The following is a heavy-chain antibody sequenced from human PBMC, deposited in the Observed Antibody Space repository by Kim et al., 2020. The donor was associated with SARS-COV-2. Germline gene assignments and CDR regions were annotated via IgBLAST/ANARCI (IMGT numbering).Heavy chain of an antibody. D-gene: IGHD3-16*01. CDR2: INHSGST. CDR1: GGSFSGYY. CDR3: ARGHGGQDY. V-gene: IGHV4-34*01. Sequence: SETLSLTCAVYGGSFSGYYWSWIRQPPGKGLEWIGEINHSGSTNYNPSLKSRVTISVDTSKNQFSLKLSSVTAADTAVYYCARGHGGQDYWGQGTLVIVSS. J-gene: IGHJ4*02.